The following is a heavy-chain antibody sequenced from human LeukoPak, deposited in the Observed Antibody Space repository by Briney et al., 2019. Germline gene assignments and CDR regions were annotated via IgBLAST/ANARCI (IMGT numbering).Heavy chain of an antibody. J-gene: IGHJ3*02. CDR1: GFTFSSYA. CDR3: ARGDTSLQRNDALDI. D-gene: IGHD2/OR15-2a*01. CDR2: ISLTSNDI. V-gene: IGHV3-21*01. Sequence: GGSLRLSCAASGFTFSSYAMNWVRQAPGKGPEWVSSISLTSNDIYYAASVRGRFIISRDNAKNLLSLQMNSLRAEDTALYYCARGDTSLQRNDALDIWGQGTMVSVSS.